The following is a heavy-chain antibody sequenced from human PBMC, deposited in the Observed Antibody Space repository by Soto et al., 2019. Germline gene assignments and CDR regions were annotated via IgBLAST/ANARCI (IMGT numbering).Heavy chain of an antibody. CDR1: GGSISSYH. Sequence: VQVQESGPGLVKPSGTLSLTCTVSGGSISSYHWNWIRQPPGEGLEWIGDIYYSGSTHYSPSLKSRVTMSVDTSKNQFSLKPTSVTAADSAVYFCARLSGDYYGSDVWGQGTTVTVSS. J-gene: IGHJ6*02. V-gene: IGHV4-59*01. CDR2: IYYSGST. CDR3: ARLSGDYYGSDV. D-gene: IGHD3-10*01.